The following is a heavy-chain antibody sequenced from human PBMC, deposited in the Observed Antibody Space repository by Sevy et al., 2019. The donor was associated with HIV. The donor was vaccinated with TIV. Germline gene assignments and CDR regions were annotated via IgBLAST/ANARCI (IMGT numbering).Heavy chain of an antibody. J-gene: IGHJ4*02. CDR3: AEDSNFDNTLFDY. V-gene: IGHV3-23*01. D-gene: IGHD3-22*01. CDR2: ISGSGVST. CDR1: GFTLNNYA. Sequence: GGSLRLSCAASGFTLNNYAMNWVRQAPGKGLEWVSGISGSGVSTYYADSVKGRFTISRDNSKNTLYLQMNSLRAEDTAVYYCAEDSNFDNTLFDYWGQGTLVTVSS.